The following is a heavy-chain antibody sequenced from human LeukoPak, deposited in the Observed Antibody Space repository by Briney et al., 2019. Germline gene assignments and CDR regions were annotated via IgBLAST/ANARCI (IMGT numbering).Heavy chain of an antibody. CDR1: GGSISSYY. Sequence: SETLSLTCTVSGGSISSYYWSWIRQPAGKGLEWIGYIYYSGSTNYSPSPKSRVTISVDTSKNQFSLKLRSVTAADTAIYYCTRGDYFDSTGYEGAFDIWGQGTMVTVSS. CDR3: TRGDYFDSTGYEGAFDI. V-gene: IGHV4-59*01. CDR2: IYYSGST. J-gene: IGHJ3*02. D-gene: IGHD3-22*01.